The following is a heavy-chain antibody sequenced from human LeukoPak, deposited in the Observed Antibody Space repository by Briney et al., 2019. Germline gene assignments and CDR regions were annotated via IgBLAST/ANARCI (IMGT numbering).Heavy chain of an antibody. CDR2: ISPNGVIT. D-gene: IGHD7-27*01. CDR3: AKDAGRWGSRYYYMDV. V-gene: IGHV3-23*01. Sequence: GGSLRLSCAASGFTFSSYSMNWVRQAPGKGLEWVSGISPNGVITYYADSVKGRFTTSRDNSKNTLYLQMNSLRAEDTAVCYCAKDAGRWGSRYYYMDVWGKGTTVTISS. CDR1: GFTFSSYS. J-gene: IGHJ6*03.